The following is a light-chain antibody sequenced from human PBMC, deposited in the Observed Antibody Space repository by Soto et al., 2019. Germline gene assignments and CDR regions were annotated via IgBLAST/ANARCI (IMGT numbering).Light chain of an antibody. CDR1: SSDVGGYNS. V-gene: IGLV2-8*01. CDR2: EV. J-gene: IGLJ3*02. CDR3: SSYAGSGNWV. Sequence: QSALTQPPSASGSPGQSVTISCTGASSDVGGYNSVSWYQQHPGKAPKLILSEVNSGVPDRFSGSKSGNTASLTVSGLQAEEEADYSCSSYAGSGNWVFGGGTKLTVL.